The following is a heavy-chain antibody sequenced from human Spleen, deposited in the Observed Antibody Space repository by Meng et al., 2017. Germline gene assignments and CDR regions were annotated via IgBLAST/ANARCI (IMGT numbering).Heavy chain of an antibody. J-gene: IGHJ4*02. V-gene: IGHV4-59*08. Sequence: SETLSLTCTVSGGSISSYYWSWIRQPPGKGLEWIGYIYYIGSTNYNPSLKSRVTISVDMSKNQFSLKLSSVTAADTAVYYCARCRDGYNWDFDNWGQGTLVTVSS. D-gene: IGHD5-24*01. CDR1: GGSISSYY. CDR3: ARCRDGYNWDFDN. CDR2: IYYIGST.